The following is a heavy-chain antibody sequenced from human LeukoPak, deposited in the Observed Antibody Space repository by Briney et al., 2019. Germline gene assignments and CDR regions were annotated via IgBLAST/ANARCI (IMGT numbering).Heavy chain of an antibody. J-gene: IGHJ4*02. CDR3: AKGNYDFWSGYPGLSYFDY. CDR1: GFTFSCYA. CDR2: ISGSGVAT. V-gene: IGHV3-23*01. Sequence: PGGSLRLSCAASGFTFSCYAMSWVRQAPGKGLEWVSAISGSGVATYYADSVKGRFTISRDNSKNTLYLQMNSLRAGDTAVYYCAKGNYDFWSGYPGLSYFDYWGQGTLVTVSS. D-gene: IGHD3-3*01.